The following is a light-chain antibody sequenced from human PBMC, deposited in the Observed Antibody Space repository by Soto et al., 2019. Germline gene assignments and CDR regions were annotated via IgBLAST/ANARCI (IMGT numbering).Light chain of an antibody. Sequence: QSALTQPASVSGSPGQSITLSCSGTSSDVGGYNYVSWYQQHPGKAPKLMIYEVSNRPSGVSNRFSGSKSGNTASLTICGLQADDEADYYCSSYTTTSTLGVFGGGTKLTVL. CDR3: SSYTTTSTLGV. V-gene: IGLV2-14*01. CDR1: SSDVGGYNY. CDR2: EVS. J-gene: IGLJ2*01.